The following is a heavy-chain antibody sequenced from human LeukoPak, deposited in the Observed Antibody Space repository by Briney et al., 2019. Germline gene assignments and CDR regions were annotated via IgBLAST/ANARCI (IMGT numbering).Heavy chain of an antibody. D-gene: IGHD3-9*01. V-gene: IGHV4-34*01. CDR2: INHSGST. CDR1: GGSFSGYY. CDR3: ARHGQLVRYFDWLSIPNWFDP. J-gene: IGHJ5*02. Sequence: SETLSLTCAVYGGSFSGYYWSWIRQPPGKGLEWIGEINHSGSTNYNPFLKSRVTISVDTSKNQFSLKLSSVTAADTAVYYCARHGQLVRYFDWLSIPNWFDPWGQGTLVTVSS.